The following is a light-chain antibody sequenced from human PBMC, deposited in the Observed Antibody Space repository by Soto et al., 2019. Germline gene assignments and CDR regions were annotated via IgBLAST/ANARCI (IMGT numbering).Light chain of an antibody. V-gene: IGKV3D-7*01. CDR1: QSVSSSY. CDR2: GAS. J-gene: IGKJ4*01. Sequence: PGERVTLSGRASQSVSSSYLTWYQQKPGQAPRLLIYGASTRATSIPARFSGSGSGTDFTLTISSLQPEDFAVYYCQQDYNLPLTFGGGTKVEIK. CDR3: QQDYNLPLT.